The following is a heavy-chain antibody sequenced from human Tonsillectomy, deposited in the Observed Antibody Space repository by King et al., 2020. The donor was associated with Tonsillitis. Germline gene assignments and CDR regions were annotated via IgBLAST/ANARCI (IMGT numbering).Heavy chain of an antibody. CDR2: IYSGGST. Sequence: VQLVESGGGLIQPGGSLRLSCAASGFTVSSNYMTWVRQAPGKGLEWVSVIYSGGSTYYADSVKGRFTIPRDNSKNTLYLQMNSLRAEDPAVYYCARDLMGATAGFDYWGQGTLVTVSS. D-gene: IGHD1-26*01. CDR1: GFTVSSNY. J-gene: IGHJ4*02. V-gene: IGHV3-53*01. CDR3: ARDLMGATAGFDY.